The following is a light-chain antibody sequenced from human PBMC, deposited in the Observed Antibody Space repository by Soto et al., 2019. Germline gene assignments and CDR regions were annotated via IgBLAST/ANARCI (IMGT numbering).Light chain of an antibody. CDR3: QQYDSSPIT. CDR2: DGS. V-gene: IGKV3D-20*01. CDR1: QSVSNF. Sequence: EIVLTQSPATLSLSPGERATLTCRASQSVSNFLAWYQHKPGLAPRLLIYDGSSRATGIPARFSGSGSGTEFTLTISRLEPEDSAVYYCQQYDSSPITFGQGTRLEI. J-gene: IGKJ5*01.